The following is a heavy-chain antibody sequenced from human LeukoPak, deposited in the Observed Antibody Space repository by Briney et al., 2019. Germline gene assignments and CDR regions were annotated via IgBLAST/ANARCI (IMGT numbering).Heavy chain of an antibody. CDR3: ARGGWEIRYYDSSGYYTAFDY. V-gene: IGHV4-34*01. J-gene: IGHJ4*02. D-gene: IGHD3-22*01. Sequence: SETLSLTCDVYGGSFSGYYWSWIRQPPGKGLEWIGEINHSGSTNYNPSLKSRVTISVDTSKNQFSLKLSSVTAADTAVYYCARGGWEIRYYDSSGYYTAFDYWGQGTLVTVSS. CDR1: GGSFSGYY. CDR2: INHSGST.